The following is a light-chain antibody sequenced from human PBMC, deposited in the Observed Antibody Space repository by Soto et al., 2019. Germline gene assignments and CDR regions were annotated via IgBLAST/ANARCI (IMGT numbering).Light chain of an antibody. CDR2: SNN. CDR3: AAWDDSLNGVV. Sequence: QSVLTQPPSASGTPGQRVTISCSGSSSNIGSDAVNWYQRFPGTAPKLLIYSNNERPSGVPARFSGSKSGTSASLAISGLRSEDEADYYCAAWDDSLNGVVFGGGTKLTVL. CDR1: SSNIGSDA. J-gene: IGLJ2*01. V-gene: IGLV1-44*01.